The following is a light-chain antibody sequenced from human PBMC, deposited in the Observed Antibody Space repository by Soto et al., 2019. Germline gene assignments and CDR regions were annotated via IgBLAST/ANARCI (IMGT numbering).Light chain of an antibody. V-gene: IGKV1-5*01. CDR3: LQYSSHSWT. CDR1: RSISDW. Sequence: IQMPQSPSSLSPSVGSRVTITCRASRSISDWLAWYQQKPGKAPELLIFDASNLKSGVSSRFSGSGSGTEFTLTISRLQPDDVATYYCLQYSSHSWTFGQGTKVDIK. CDR2: DAS. J-gene: IGKJ1*01.